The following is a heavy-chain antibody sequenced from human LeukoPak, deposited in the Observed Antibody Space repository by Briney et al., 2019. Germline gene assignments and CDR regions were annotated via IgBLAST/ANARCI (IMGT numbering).Heavy chain of an antibody. CDR1: GFTFSSYW. CDR2: IKQDGSEK. V-gene: IGHV3-7*01. Sequence: PGGSLRLSCAASGFTFSSYWMSWVRLAPGKGPEWVANIKQDGSEKYYEDSVKGRFTVSRDNAKNSLYLQMNSLRAEDTAVYYCASSLVSVRAFDIWGQGTMVTVSS. D-gene: IGHD6-6*01. CDR3: ASSLVSVRAFDI. J-gene: IGHJ3*02.